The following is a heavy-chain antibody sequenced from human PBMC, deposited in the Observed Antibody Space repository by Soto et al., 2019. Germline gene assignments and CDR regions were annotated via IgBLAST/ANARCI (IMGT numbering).Heavy chain of an antibody. V-gene: IGHV4-39*02. CDR2: IYYSGST. CDR3: AREGEMATFYGLEV. CDR1: RGSLSPSSYY. Sequence: LSLTCTVSRGSLSPSSYYWGWIRQPPGRGLARSGSIYYSGSTDYNPSLKSRGPISVDTSKSRCSLKHSSVNAADTAVYYCAREGEMATFYGLEVWGQGTTVTVSS. D-gene: IGHD5-12*01. J-gene: IGHJ6*02.